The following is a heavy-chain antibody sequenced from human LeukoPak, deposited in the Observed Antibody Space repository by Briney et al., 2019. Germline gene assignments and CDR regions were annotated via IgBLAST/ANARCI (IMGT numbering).Heavy chain of an antibody. J-gene: IGHJ4*02. CDR3: TRDRSLAEDD. Sequence: GGCLRLSCAASGFTFSSYGMHWVRQAPGKGLEWVAVIWYDGSNKYYADSVKGRFTISRDNANNLLYLQMNSLRGEDTAVYYCTRDRSLAEDDWGQGTLVTVSP. CDR2: IWYDGSNK. V-gene: IGHV3-33*01. CDR1: GFTFSSYG. D-gene: IGHD1-14*01.